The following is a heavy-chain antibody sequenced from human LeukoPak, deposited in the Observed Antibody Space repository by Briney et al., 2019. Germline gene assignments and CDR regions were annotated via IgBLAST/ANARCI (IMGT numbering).Heavy chain of an antibody. CDR1: GFTFSDYY. V-gene: IGHV3-30*02. J-gene: IGHJ4*02. Sequence: GGSLRLSCAASGFTFSDYYMSWIRQAPGKGLEWVAFIRYDGSSKYYADSVKGRFTISRDNSKNTLYLQMNSLRAEDTAVYYCAKFAPDIVVVPAAIPRDDYWGQGTLVTVSS. D-gene: IGHD2-2*01. CDR2: IRYDGSSK. CDR3: AKFAPDIVVVPAAIPRDDY.